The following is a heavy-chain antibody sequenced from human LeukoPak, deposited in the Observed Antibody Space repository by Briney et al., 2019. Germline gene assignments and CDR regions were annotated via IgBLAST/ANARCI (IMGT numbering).Heavy chain of an antibody. CDR2: IYYSGST. V-gene: IGHV4-59*01. CDR1: GGSISDYY. Sequence: SETLSLTCTVSGGSISDYYWTWIRQPPGKGLEWVGYIYYSGSTNYNPSLKSRVTISVDTSTNQFSLKLSSVTAADTAVYYCARDRTGTASLDPWGQGTLVTVSS. CDR3: ARDRTGTASLDP. J-gene: IGHJ5*02. D-gene: IGHD1-1*01.